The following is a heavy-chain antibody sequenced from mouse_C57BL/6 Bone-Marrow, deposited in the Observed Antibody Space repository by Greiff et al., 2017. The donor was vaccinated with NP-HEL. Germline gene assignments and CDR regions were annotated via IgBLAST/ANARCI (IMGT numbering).Heavy chain of an antibody. J-gene: IGHJ4*01. V-gene: IGHV1-50*01. D-gene: IGHD2-4*01. CDR2: IDPSDSYT. CDR1: GYTFTSYW. CDR3: AREDDYDGRDAMDY. Sequence: VQLQQPGAELVKPGASVKLSCKASGYTFTSYWMQWVKQRPGQGLEWIGEIDPSDSYTNYNQKFKGKATLTVDTSSSTAYMQLSSLTSEDSALYYSAREDDYDGRDAMDYWGQGTSVTVSS.